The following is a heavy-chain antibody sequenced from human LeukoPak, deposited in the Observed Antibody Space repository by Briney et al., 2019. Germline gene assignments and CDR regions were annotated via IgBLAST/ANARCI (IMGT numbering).Heavy chain of an antibody. D-gene: IGHD6-19*01. CDR1: GFTFGDYY. V-gene: IGHV3-11*01. CDR3: ARVSSGWYRKLDY. Sequence: PGGSLRLSCAASGFTFGDYYMSWIRQAPGKGLEWVSYISSSGSTIYYADSVKGRFTISRDNAKNSLYLQMNSLRAEDTAVYYCARVSSGWYRKLDYWGQGALVTVSS. CDR2: ISSSGSTI. J-gene: IGHJ4*02.